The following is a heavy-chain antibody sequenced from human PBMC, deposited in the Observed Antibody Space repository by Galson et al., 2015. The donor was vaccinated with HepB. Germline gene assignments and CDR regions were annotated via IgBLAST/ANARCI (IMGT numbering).Heavy chain of an antibody. V-gene: IGHV3-7*01. Sequence: SLRLSCAASRFSFSSEWMSWVRQTPAKGLEWLANINEDGSGKYYLDSVKGRFSISRDNARHILYLELNSLRAEDTGVYYCARDYGAWGQGTLVIVSS. CDR3: ARDYGA. J-gene: IGHJ5*02. CDR1: RFSFSSEW. D-gene: IGHD4-17*01. CDR2: INEDGSGK.